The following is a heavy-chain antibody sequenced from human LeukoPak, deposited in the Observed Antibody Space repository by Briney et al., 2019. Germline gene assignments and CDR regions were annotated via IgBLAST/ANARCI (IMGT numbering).Heavy chain of an antibody. Sequence: VSVKVSCKASGYTFTSYGISWVRQAPGQGLEWMGWISAYNGNTNYAQKLQGRITMTTDTSTSTAYMDLRSLRSDDTAVYYCARGSRNPYGDFCFDYWGQGTLVTVSS. CDR3: ARGSRNPYGDFCFDY. CDR2: ISAYNGNT. J-gene: IGHJ4*02. D-gene: IGHD4-17*01. CDR1: GYTFTSYG. V-gene: IGHV1-18*01.